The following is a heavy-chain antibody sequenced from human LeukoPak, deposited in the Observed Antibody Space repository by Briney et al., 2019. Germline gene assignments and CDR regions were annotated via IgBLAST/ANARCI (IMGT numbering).Heavy chain of an antibody. CDR3: ARVRSSSWRDFDY. J-gene: IGHJ4*02. CDR1: GFMFSSYA. V-gene: IGHV3-23*01. CDR2: ISNTGAST. Sequence: GGSLRLSCAASGFMFSSYAMNWVRQVPGKGLEWASTISNTGASTYYADSVKGRFTISRDNPKSTLYLQMNSLRAEDTAVYYCARVRSSSWRDFDYWGQGTLVTVSS. D-gene: IGHD6-13*01.